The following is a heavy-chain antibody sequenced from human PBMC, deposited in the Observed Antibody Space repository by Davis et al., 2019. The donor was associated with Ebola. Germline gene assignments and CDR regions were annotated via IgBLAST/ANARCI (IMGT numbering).Heavy chain of an antibody. D-gene: IGHD3-10*01. J-gene: IGHJ4*02. CDR1: GFTFSSYS. CDR2: ISSSSSYI. CDR3: ARGLWDSYGSGLPKYFDI. V-gene: IGHV3-21*01. Sequence: GESLKISCAASGFTFSSYSMNWVRQAPGKGLEWVSSISSSSSYIYYADSVKGRFTISRDNSKNTVYLQMKSLRPEETAVYYCARGLWDSYGSGLPKYFDIWGQGTSVTVAS.